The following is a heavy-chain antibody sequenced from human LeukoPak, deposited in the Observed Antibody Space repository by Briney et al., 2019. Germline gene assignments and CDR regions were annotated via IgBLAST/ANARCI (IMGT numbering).Heavy chain of an antibody. Sequence: GGSLRLSCAASGFTFDDYGMSWVRQAPGKGLAWVSGINWNGDNTNYADSLKGRFTISRDNAKNSLYLQMNSLRAEDTALYYCARGSTHYDVLTGYHYYFDYWGQGTLVTVSS. CDR1: GFTFDDYG. J-gene: IGHJ4*02. CDR3: ARGSTHYDVLTGYHYYFDY. D-gene: IGHD3-9*01. CDR2: INWNGDNT. V-gene: IGHV3-20*04.